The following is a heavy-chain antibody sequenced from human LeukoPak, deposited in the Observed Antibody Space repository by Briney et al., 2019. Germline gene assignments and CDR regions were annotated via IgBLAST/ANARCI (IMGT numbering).Heavy chain of an antibody. V-gene: IGHV1-69*04. J-gene: IGHJ4*02. CDR1: GGTFSSYA. CDR3: AIPAAIGAAAGPSYFDY. Sequence: SAKVSCKASGGTFSSYAISWVRQAPGQGLEWMGRIIPIFSIANYAQKFQGRVTITADKSTSTAYMELSSLRSEDTAVYYCAIPAAIGAAAGPSYFDYWGQGTLVTVSS. D-gene: IGHD2-2*02. CDR2: IIPIFSIA.